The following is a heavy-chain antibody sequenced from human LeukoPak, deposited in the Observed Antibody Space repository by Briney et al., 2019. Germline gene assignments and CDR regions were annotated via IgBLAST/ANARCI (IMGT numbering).Heavy chain of an antibody. J-gene: IGHJ3*02. CDR3: ARCRGSSKWVRGGFDI. CDR2: IGTAGDT. D-gene: IGHD3-10*01. Sequence: GGSLRLSCAASGFTLSSYDMHWVRQVTGKGLEWVSEIGTAGDTDYAGSVKGRFTISREDAKNSLYLQMNSLRAGDTAVYYCARCRGSSKWVRGGFDIWGQGTVVTVSS. CDR1: GFTLSSYD. V-gene: IGHV3-13*04.